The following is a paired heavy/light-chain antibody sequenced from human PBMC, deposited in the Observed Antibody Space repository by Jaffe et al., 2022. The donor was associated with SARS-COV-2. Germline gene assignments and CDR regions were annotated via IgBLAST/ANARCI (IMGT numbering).Light chain of an antibody. CDR2: AAS. V-gene: IGKV1-27*01. J-gene: IGKJ1*01. CDR3: QKYNSAPLTWT. CDR1: QGISNY. Sequence: DIQMTQSPSSLSASVGDRVTITCRASQGISNYLAWYQQKPGKVPKLLIYAASTLQSGVPSRFSGSGSGTDFTLTISSLQPEDVATYYCQKYNSAPLTWTFGQGTKVEIK.
Heavy chain of an antibody. CDR3: ASTTGYSSSWPLGYFDY. J-gene: IGHJ4*02. Sequence: QVQLVESGGGLVKPGGSLRLSCAASGFTFSDYYMSWIRQAPGKGLEWVSYISSSGSTIYYADSVKGRFTISRDNAKNSLYLQMNSLRAEDTAVYYCASTTGYSSSWPLGYFDYWGQGTLVTVSS. D-gene: IGHD6-13*01. CDR2: ISSSGSTI. V-gene: IGHV3-11*01. CDR1: GFTFSDYY.